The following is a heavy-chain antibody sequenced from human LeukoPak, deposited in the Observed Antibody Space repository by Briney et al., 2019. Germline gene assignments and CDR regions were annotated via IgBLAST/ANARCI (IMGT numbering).Heavy chain of an antibody. CDR2: INSDGSTT. J-gene: IGHJ4*02. V-gene: IGHV3-74*01. CDR3: ARVYGSGSQVINYFDF. D-gene: IGHD3-10*01. Sequence: GGSLRLSCAASGFTFSTYWMHWVRQAPGKGLVWVSGINSDGSTTTYADSVKGRFTISRDNAKNTLYLQMNSLRPEDTAVYYCARVYGSGSQVINYFDFWGQGALVTVSS. CDR1: GFTFSTYW.